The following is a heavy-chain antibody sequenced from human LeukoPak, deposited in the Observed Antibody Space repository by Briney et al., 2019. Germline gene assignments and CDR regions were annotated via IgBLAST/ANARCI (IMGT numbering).Heavy chain of an antibody. Sequence: VASVKVSCKASGYAFTSYAMHWVRQAPGQRLEWMGWINAGNGNTKYSQKFQGRVTITRDTSASTAYMQLSSLRSEDTAVYYCARDGRGHFDYWGQGTLVTVSS. V-gene: IGHV1-3*01. D-gene: IGHD1-26*01. J-gene: IGHJ4*02. CDR1: GYAFTSYA. CDR3: ARDGRGHFDY. CDR2: INAGNGNT.